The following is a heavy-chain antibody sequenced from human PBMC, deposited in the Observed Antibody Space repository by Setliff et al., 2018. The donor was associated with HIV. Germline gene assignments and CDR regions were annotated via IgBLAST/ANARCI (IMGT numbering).Heavy chain of an antibody. D-gene: IGHD4-17*01. J-gene: IGHJ6*03. Sequence: GGSLRLSCAVSGFTFSTYGMHWVRQAPGKGLEWVTFIEHDGSQKYYVDSVKGRFTISRDNSKNTLYLQMCSLRAEDTAVYYCVKARVDGDYYYYYYMDVWGKGTTVTVSS. CDR1: GFTFSTYG. CDR2: IEHDGSQK. CDR3: VKARVDGDYYYYYYMDV. V-gene: IGHV3-30*02.